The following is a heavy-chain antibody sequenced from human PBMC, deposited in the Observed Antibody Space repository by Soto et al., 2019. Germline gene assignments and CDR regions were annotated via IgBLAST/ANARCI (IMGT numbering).Heavy chain of an antibody. CDR3: ARDFVTYYDFWSGYQPRDY. Sequence: PGGSLRLSCAASGFTFGSYSMNWVRQAPGKGLEWVSSISSSSSYIYYADSVKGRFTISRDNAKNSLYLQMNSLRAEDTAVYYCARDFVTYYDFWSGYQPRDYWGQGTLVTVSS. D-gene: IGHD3-3*01. V-gene: IGHV3-21*01. J-gene: IGHJ4*02. CDR2: ISSSSSYI. CDR1: GFTFGSYS.